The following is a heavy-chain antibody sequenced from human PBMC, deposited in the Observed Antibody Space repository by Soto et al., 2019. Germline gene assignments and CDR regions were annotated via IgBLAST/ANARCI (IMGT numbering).Heavy chain of an antibody. Sequence: SETLSLTCAVYGGSFSGYYWSWIRQPPGKGLEWIGEINHSGSTNYNPSLKSRVTISVDTSKNQFSLKLSSVTAADTAVYYCARGWGGYFGANYFDYWGQGTLVTVSS. CDR1: GGSFSGYY. D-gene: IGHD3-9*01. V-gene: IGHV4-34*01. J-gene: IGHJ4*02. CDR2: INHSGST. CDR3: ARGWGGYFGANYFDY.